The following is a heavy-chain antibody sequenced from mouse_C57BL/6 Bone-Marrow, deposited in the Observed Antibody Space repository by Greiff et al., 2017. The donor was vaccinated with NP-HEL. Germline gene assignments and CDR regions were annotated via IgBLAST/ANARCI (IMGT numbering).Heavy chain of an antibody. Sequence: ESGPGLVKPSQSLSLTCSVTGYSITSGYYWNWIRQFPGNKLEWMGYISYDGSNNYNPSLKNRISITRDTSKNQFFLKLNSVTTEDTATYYCARWLRRHYYFDYWGQGTTLTVSS. CDR1: GYSITSGYY. CDR3: ARWLRRHYYFDY. V-gene: IGHV3-6*01. CDR2: ISYDGSN. D-gene: IGHD2-2*01. J-gene: IGHJ2*01.